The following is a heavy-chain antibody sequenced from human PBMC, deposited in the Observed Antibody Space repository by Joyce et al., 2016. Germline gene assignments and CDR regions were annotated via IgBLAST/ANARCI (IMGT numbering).Heavy chain of an antibody. V-gene: IGHV4-4*02. Sequence: QVQLQESVPGLVKPSGILSLTCAVSGGSISSAHWWSWVRQPQGKGLGWIGEVSLGGSTTYNPSLKSRVTLSVDKSKNQLSLRMSSVTAADTAEYYCARNGAYSQDSWGQGTLVTVSS. CDR3: ARNGAYSQDS. D-gene: IGHD5-12*01. CDR2: VSLGGST. J-gene: IGHJ5*01. CDR1: GGSISSAHW.